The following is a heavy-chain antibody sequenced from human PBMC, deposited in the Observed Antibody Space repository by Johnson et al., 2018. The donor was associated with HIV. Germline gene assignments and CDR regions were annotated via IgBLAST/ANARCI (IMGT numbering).Heavy chain of an antibody. V-gene: IGHV3-13*01. CDR1: GFTFSDYY. J-gene: IGHJ3*02. CDR2: IGSAGYT. D-gene: IGHD1-1*01. CDR3: ARDFVAFVECTAFDI. Sequence: VQLVESGGGLVKPGGSLRLSCAASGFTFSDYYMSWIRQAPGKGLEWVSAIGSAGYTYYPGSVNGRFTISRETAKNSLYLQMNSLRAGDTAVYYCARDFVAFVECTAFDIWGQGTMVTVSS.